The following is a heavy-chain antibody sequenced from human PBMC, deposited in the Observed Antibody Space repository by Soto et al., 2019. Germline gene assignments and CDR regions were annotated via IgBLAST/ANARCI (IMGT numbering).Heavy chain of an antibody. J-gene: IGHJ4*02. Sequence: PGGSLRLSCAASGFTFSSYDMHWVRQATGKGLEWVSAIGTAGDPYYPGSVKGRFTISRENATNSLYLQMNSLIAGDTAVYYCARGGSSGWPYFDYWGQGTLVTVSS. V-gene: IGHV3-13*05. CDR1: GFTFSSYD. CDR2: IGTAGDP. CDR3: ARGGSSGWPYFDY. D-gene: IGHD6-19*01.